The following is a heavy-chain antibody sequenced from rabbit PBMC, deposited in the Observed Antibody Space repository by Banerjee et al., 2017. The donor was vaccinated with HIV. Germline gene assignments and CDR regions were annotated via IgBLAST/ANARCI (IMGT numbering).Heavy chain of an antibody. V-gene: IGHV1S40*01. Sequence: QSLEESGGDLVKPGASLTLPGTASGLDFSTSYWICWVRQAPGKGLEWIACIYTGSSGTTNYASWAKGRFTISKTSSTTVTLQMTSLTAADTATYFCARNFNLWGPGTLVTVS. CDR2: IYTGSSGTT. CDR3: ARNFNL. J-gene: IGHJ4*01. CDR1: GLDFSTSYW.